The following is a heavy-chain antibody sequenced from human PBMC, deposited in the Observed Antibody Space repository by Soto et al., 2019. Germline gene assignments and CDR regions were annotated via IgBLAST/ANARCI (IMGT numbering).Heavy chain of an antibody. D-gene: IGHD1-1*01. CDR1: GASISGFY. J-gene: IGHJ5*02. CDR2: IYATGTT. V-gene: IGHV4-4*07. CDR3: VRDGTKTLRDWFDP. Sequence: SETLSLTCTVSGASISGFYWSWIRKSAGKGLEWIGRIYATGTTDYNPSLKSRVMMSVDTSKKQFSLKLRSVTAADTAVYYCVRDGTKTLRDWFDPWGQGISVSVSS.